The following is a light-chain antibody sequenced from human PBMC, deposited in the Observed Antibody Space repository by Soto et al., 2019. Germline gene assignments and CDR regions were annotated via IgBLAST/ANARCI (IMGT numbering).Light chain of an antibody. J-gene: IGLJ1*01. V-gene: IGLV2-14*01. CDR2: GVS. Sequence: QSVLTQPASVSGSPGQSITISCTGISSDVGNYNYVSWYQHHPGKAPKLLISGVSNRPSGISNRFSGSKSGNTASLTISGLQAEDEGHYYCSSFTSSNTHVFGTGTKGTVL. CDR1: SSDVGNYNY. CDR3: SSFTSSNTHV.